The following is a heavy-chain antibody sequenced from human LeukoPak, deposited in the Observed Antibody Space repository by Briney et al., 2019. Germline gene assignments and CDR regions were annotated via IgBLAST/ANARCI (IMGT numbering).Heavy chain of an antibody. Sequence: PGRSLRLSCAASGFTFSDYYMSWIRQAPGKGLEWVSYISSSGSTIYYADSVKGRFTISRDNAKNSLYLQMNSLRAEDTAVYYCASSDFWSGYHDYWGQGTLVTVSS. V-gene: IGHV3-11*01. J-gene: IGHJ4*02. D-gene: IGHD3-3*01. CDR1: GFTFSDYY. CDR2: ISSSGSTI. CDR3: ASSDFWSGYHDY.